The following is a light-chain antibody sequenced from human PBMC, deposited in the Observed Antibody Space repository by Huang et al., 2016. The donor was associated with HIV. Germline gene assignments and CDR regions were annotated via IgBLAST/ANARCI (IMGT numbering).Light chain of an antibody. CDR1: QRVSSNY. V-gene: IGKV3-20*01. Sequence: EIVLTQSPGTLSLSPGERATLSCRASQRVSSNYLAWYQQKPGQTPRLLIYGASSRATGIPDRFSGSGSGTDFTLTISRLEPEDFAVYYCQQYGSSPLAFGQGTKVEIK. CDR3: QQYGSSPLA. CDR2: GAS. J-gene: IGKJ1*01.